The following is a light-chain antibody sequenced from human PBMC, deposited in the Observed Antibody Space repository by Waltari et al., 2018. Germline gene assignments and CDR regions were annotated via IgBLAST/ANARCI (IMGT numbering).Light chain of an antibody. V-gene: IGKV3-20*01. CDR1: QSVSSSY. CDR3: QYADTSLIT. CDR2: GAS. J-gene: IGKJ5*01. Sequence: EIALTQSPGTLSLSPGERANLSSRSSQSVSSSYLAWYHHNPGPAPRLLIYGASNRATGIPDRFSGSGSGTDFTLTINRLEPEDFAVYYCQYADTSLITFGQGTRLEIK.